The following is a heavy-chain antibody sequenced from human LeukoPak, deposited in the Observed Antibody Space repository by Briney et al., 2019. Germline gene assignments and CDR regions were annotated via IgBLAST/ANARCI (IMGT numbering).Heavy chain of an antibody. CDR3: AREAYCGGDCYNNWFDP. CDR1: GDSVSSNSAA. D-gene: IGHD2-21*02. CDR2: TYYRSKWYN. J-gene: IGHJ5*02. Sequence: SQTLSLTCAISGDSVSSNSAAWNSIRQSPSRGLEWLGRTYYRSKWYNDYAVSVKSRITINPDTSKNQFSLQLNSVTPEDTAVYYCAREAYCGGDCYNNWFDPWGQGTLVTVSS. V-gene: IGHV6-1*01.